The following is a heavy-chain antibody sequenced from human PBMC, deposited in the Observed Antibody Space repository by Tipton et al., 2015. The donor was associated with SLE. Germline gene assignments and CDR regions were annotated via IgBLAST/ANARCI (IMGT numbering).Heavy chain of an antibody. CDR1: GFFFDDYT. CDR3: AGDSSGSYYERGGYYQLANRYFDL. CDR2: VSWNNDSI. J-gene: IGHJ4*02. Sequence: SLRLSCAASGFFFDDYTMHWVRQAPGKGLEWVSGVSWNNDSIGYADSVKGRFTISRDNTKNSLYLQMNSLRPEDTAMYYCAGDSSGSYYERGGYYQLANRYFDLCGWGILGSVSS. V-gene: IGHV3-9*01. D-gene: IGHD3-22*01.